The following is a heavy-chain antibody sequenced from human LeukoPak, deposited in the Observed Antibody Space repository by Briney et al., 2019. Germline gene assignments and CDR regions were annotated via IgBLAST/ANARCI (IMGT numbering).Heavy chain of an antibody. D-gene: IGHD6-19*01. CDR2: IWYDGNNK. CDR1: GLTCSSYG. Sequence: GGSLRRSCSASGLTCSSYGMLWVCQAPGKGLERVAVIWYDGNNKYYADSVKGRFTISRDNSKNTLYLQMNGLRAEDAAVYYCARVQWLDNYYFDYWGQGTLVTVSS. CDR3: ARVQWLDNYYFDY. V-gene: IGHV3-33*01. J-gene: IGHJ4*02.